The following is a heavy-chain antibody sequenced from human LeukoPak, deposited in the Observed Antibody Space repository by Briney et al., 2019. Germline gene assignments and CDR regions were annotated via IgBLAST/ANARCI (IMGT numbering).Heavy chain of an antibody. J-gene: IGHJ4*02. D-gene: IGHD3-10*01. V-gene: IGHV1-46*01. CDR2: IHPTDGRT. Sequence: GASVKVSCKTSGYTFSTYYMHWVLQAPGQGLEWLGIIHPTDGRTSYTQKIQGRVTMTRDTATGTVYLELSSLRSEDTAVYWCARANGGGLDYWGQGTLITVSS. CDR1: GYTFSTYY. CDR3: ARANGGGLDY.